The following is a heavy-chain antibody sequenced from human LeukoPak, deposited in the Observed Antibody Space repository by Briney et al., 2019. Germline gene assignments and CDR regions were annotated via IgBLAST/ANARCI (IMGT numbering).Heavy chain of an antibody. CDR2: ISGSGGST. V-gene: IGHV3-23*01. CDR3: AKVVDCSGGSCYFDY. D-gene: IGHD2-15*01. J-gene: IGHJ4*02. Sequence: PGGSLRLSCAASGFTFSSYAMSWVRQAPGKGLEWVSAISGSGGSTYYADSVKGRFTISRDNSKNTLYLQMNSLRAEDTAVYYCAKVVDCSGGSCYFDYWGQGTLVTVSS. CDR1: GFTFSSYA.